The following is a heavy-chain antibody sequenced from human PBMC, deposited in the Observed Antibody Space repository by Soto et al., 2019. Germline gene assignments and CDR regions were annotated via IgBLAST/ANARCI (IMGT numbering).Heavy chain of an antibody. CDR2: IGTSIGHT. CDR1: GYTFTDYA. J-gene: IGHJ5*01. Sequence: QVQLVQSGADLKKPGASVKVSCKASGYTFTDYAITWVRQAPGQGLEWVGWIGTSIGHTNYAQNFRGRVTMTADTSTNTAYMDLRSLRSDDTAIYFCARGSYCSGGTCPNWFDSWGQGTLVTVSS. D-gene: IGHD2-15*01. V-gene: IGHV1-18*01. CDR3: ARGSYCSGGTCPNWFDS.